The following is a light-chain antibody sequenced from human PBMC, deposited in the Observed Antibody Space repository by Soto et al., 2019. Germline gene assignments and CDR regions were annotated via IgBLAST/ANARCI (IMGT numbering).Light chain of an antibody. V-gene: IGKV1-12*01. Sequence: DIQMTQSPSTLSASVGDRCIITCLAIQGINRYLDWYHQKPGKAPKLLIYAASSLQSGVPSRFRGSGSGTDFTLTISSLQPEDFETYYCQQSSSFPITFGQGTRLEIK. CDR2: AAS. J-gene: IGKJ5*01. CDR1: QGINRY. CDR3: QQSSSFPIT.